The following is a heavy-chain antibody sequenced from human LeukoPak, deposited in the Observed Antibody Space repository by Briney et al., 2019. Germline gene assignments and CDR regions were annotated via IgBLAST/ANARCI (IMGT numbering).Heavy chain of an antibody. J-gene: IGHJ4*02. CDR2: IYYSGST. D-gene: IGHD1-26*01. CDR3: ARQSFAPFQVGPETPIES. CDR1: GGSISSYY. Sequence: SGTLSLTCTVSGGSISSYYWSWIRQPPGKGLEWIGYIYYSGSTNYNPSLKSRVTISVDTSKSQFSLKLTSVTAADTAVYYCARQSFAPFQVGPETPIESWGQGTLVTVSS. V-gene: IGHV4-59*08.